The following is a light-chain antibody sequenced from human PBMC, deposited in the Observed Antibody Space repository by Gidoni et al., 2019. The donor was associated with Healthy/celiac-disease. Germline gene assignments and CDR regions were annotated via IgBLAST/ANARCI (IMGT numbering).Light chain of an antibody. V-gene: IGKV3-20*01. CDR2: GAS. CDR3: QQYGSSPWT. CDR1: QSVSSSY. Sequence: EIVLTQSPGTLSLSQGERATLSCRASQSVSSSYLAWYQQKPGQAPRLRIYGASSRATGSPDRFSGSGSGTDFTLTISRLEPEDFAVYYCQQYGSSPWTFGQGTKVEIK. J-gene: IGKJ1*01.